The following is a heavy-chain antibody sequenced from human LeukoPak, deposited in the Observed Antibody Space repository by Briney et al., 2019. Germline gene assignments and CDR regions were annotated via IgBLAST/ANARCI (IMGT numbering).Heavy chain of an antibody. CDR3: SKDLHDRGYPDY. D-gene: IGHD3-22*01. CDR1: GFTFGDYA. V-gene: IGHV3-43*02. Sequence: GGSLRLSCAASGFTFGDYAMHWVRQAPGKGLEWVSLISGDGGRTYYADSVKGRFTISRDNSKKSLFLQMNSLRTEDTALYYCSKDLHDRGYPDYWGQGTLVTVSS. J-gene: IGHJ4*02. CDR2: ISGDGGRT.